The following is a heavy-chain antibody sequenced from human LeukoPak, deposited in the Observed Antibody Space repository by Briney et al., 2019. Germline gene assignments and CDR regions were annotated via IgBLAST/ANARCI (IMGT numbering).Heavy chain of an antibody. CDR3: ARDRLVITTSSAFDI. CDR1: GFTFSSYS. J-gene: IGHJ3*02. CDR2: ISSSSSYI. Sequence: GGSLRLSCAASGFTFSSYSMNWVRQAPGKGLEWVSSISSSSSYIYYADSVKGRFNISRDNAKNSLYLKMNSLRAEDTAVYYCARDRLVITTSSAFDIWGQGTMVTVSS. D-gene: IGHD1-14*01. V-gene: IGHV3-21*01.